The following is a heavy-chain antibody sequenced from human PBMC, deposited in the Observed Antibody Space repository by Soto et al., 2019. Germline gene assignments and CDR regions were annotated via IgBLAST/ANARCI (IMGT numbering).Heavy chain of an antibody. CDR1: GFTFSNYG. J-gene: IGHJ4*02. Sequence: QEQLVESGGGVVQPGRSLRLSCVASGFTFSNYGMHWVRQAPGKGLEWVDGIDYNEINHYYLDPVKGRFTISRDQSKNTLYLQMNSLRAEDTAVYFCARDFCPVPTCYDLWGQGVLVTVSS. V-gene: IGHV3-33*01. CDR2: IDYNEINH. CDR3: ARDFCPVPTCYDL. D-gene: IGHD2-2*01.